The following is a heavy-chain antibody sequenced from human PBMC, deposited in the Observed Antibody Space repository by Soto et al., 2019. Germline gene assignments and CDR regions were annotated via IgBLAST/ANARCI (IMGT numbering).Heavy chain of an antibody. Sequence: EVQLLESGGGLVQPGGSLRLFCSASGFTFSSYAMSWVRQAPGKGLEWVSAISGSGGSTYYADSVKGLFTISRDNSKNTLYLQMNSLRAEDTAVYYCAKVYCDYVGGFDYWGQGTLVTVSS. CDR2: ISGSGGST. V-gene: IGHV3-23*01. CDR1: GFTFSSYA. J-gene: IGHJ4*02. D-gene: IGHD4-17*01. CDR3: AKVYCDYVGGFDY.